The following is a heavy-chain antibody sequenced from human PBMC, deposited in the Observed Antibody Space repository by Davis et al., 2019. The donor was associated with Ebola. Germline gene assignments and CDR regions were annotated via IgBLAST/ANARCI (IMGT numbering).Heavy chain of an antibody. CDR2: INHSGST. CDR1: GWSFSGYY. CDR3: ARGRAYDWFDP. J-gene: IGHJ5*02. Sequence: SETLSLTCAVYGWSFSGYYWRWTPHPPGKALESTGEINHSGSTNYNPSLKSRVTISVDTSKNQFSLKLSSVTAADTAVYYCARGRAYDWFDPWGQGTLVTVSS. V-gene: IGHV4-34*01.